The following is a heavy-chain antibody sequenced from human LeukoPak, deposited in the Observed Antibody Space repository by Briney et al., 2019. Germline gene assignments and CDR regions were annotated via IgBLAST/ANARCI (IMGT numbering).Heavy chain of an antibody. CDR2: IRGGGTGA. CDR3: ARDPNGDYVGAFDM. Sequence: GGSLRLSCAASGFTFSSYAMSWVRQAPGKGPEWIAAIRGGGTGAFYAGSVMGRFTISKDNSKDTLFLQMNNLRAEDTAVYYCARDPNGDYVGAFDMWGPGTMVTVSS. CDR1: GFTFSSYA. V-gene: IGHV3-23*01. J-gene: IGHJ3*02. D-gene: IGHD4-17*01.